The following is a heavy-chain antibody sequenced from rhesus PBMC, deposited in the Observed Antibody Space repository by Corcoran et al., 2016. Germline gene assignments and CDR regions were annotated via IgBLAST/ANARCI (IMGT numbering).Heavy chain of an antibody. CDR1: GGSFRDFY. J-gene: IGHJ5-2*02. CDR2: VHGGGGSP. V-gene: IGHV4S11*01. Sequence: QVQLQESGPGLVKPSEILSLTCTVSGGSFRDFYWNWIRQSVGKGLEWIGVVHGGGGSPNVHPTLRSLLPRSVDSSKNQVSLALLSVTAADTAVYYCARQDSKKKGYKSLDVWGRGIQVTVSS. CDR3: ARQDSKKKGYKSLDV. D-gene: IGHD4-23*01.